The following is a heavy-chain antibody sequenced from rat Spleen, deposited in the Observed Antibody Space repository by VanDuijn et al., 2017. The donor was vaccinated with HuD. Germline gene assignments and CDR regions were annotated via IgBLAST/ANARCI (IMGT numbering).Heavy chain of an antibody. CDR3: ATSYSSYIYGY. Sequence: VQLVESGGGLVQPGRSLKLSCAASGFTFSNYGMPWIRQPPTKGLEWVASISPSGGSTYYRDSVKGRFTISMDNAKSTLYLQMDSLSSEDTAIYYCATSYSSYIYGYWGQGVMVTVSS. V-gene: IGHV5-19*01. CDR2: ISPSGGST. CDR1: GFTFSNYG. J-gene: IGHJ2*01. D-gene: IGHD1-2*01.